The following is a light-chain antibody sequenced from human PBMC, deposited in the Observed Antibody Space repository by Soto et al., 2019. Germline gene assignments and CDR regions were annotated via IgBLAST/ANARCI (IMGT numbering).Light chain of an antibody. V-gene: IGKV1-39*01. CDR2: DAS. Sequence: GDRVTITCRASQSISSWLAWYQQKPGKAPKLLIYDASSLQSGVPSRFRGSGSGTDFTLTISGLQPEDFATYYCQQSYSTPPWTFGQGTKVDIK. CDR1: QSISSW. J-gene: IGKJ1*01. CDR3: QQSYSTPPWT.